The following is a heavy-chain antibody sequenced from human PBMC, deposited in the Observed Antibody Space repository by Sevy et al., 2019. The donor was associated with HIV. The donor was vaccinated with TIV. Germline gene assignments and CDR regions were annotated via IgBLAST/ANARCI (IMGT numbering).Heavy chain of an antibody. Sequence: ASVKVSCKASGGTFSSYAISWVRQAPGQGLEWMGGIIPIFGTANYAQKFQGRVTITADKSTSTAYMELSSLRSEDTAVYYCVRGRQWLAQEAFDIWGQGTMVTVSS. CDR3: VRGRQWLAQEAFDI. D-gene: IGHD6-19*01. CDR2: IIPIFGTA. CDR1: GGTFSSYA. J-gene: IGHJ3*02. V-gene: IGHV1-69*06.